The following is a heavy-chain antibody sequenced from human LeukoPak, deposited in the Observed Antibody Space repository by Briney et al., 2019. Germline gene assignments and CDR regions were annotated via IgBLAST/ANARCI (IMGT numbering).Heavy chain of an antibody. D-gene: IGHD6-19*01. J-gene: IGHJ6*03. CDR1: GYTFTSYG. V-gene: IGHV1-8*02. Sequence: GASVKVSCKASGYTFTSYGISWVRQATGQGLEWMGWMNPNSGNTGYAQKFQGRVTMTRNTSISTAYMELSSLRSEDTAVYYCARGSRSSGWYLNYYYMDVWGKGTTVTVSS. CDR3: ARGSRSSGWYLNYYYMDV. CDR2: MNPNSGNT.